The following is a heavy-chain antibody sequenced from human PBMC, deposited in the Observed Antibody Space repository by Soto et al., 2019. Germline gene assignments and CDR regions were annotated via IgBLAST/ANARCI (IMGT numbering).Heavy chain of an antibody. Sequence: GGSLRLSCAASGFTFSSYGMHGVRQPPGKGLEWVAVIWYDGSNKYYADSVKGRFTISRDNSKNTLYLQMNSLRAEDTAVYYCAREATAAGFDYWGQGTLVTVSS. CDR3: AREATAAGFDY. V-gene: IGHV3-33*01. D-gene: IGHD6-13*01. J-gene: IGHJ4*02. CDR1: GFTFSSYG. CDR2: IWYDGSNK.